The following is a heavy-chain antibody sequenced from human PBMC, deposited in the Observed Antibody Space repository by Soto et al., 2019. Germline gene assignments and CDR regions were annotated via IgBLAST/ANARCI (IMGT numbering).Heavy chain of an antibody. CDR1: GFTFSSYA. CDR2: ISGSGGST. Sequence: GGSLRLSCAASGFTFSSYAMSWVRQAPGKGLEWVSAISGSGGSTYYADSVKGRFTISRDNSKNTLYLQMNSLRAEDTAVYYCAKDPGNLKGYGYGDSYYYYGMDVWGQGTTVTVS. D-gene: IGHD5-18*01. J-gene: IGHJ6*02. V-gene: IGHV3-23*01. CDR3: AKDPGNLKGYGYGDSYYYYGMDV.